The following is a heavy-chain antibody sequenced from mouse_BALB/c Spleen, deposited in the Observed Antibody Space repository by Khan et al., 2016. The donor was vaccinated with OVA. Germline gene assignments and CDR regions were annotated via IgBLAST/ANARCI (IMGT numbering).Heavy chain of an antibody. D-gene: IGHD1-1*01. J-gene: IGHJ2*01. CDR1: GYSITSGYA. CDR2: ISYSGGT. V-gene: IGHV3-2*02. CDR3: ARGNYYGYSFDY. Sequence: EVKLQESGPGLVKPSQSLSLTCTVTGYSITSGYAWNWIRQFPGNKLEWMGYISYSGGTSYNPSLKRRISITRDTSKTQFFLHLNSVTTEDTATYYCARGNYYGYSFDYWGQGTTLTVSS.